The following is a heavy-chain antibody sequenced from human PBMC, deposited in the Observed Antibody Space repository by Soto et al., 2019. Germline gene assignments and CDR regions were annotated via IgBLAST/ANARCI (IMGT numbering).Heavy chain of an antibody. J-gene: IGHJ6*02. CDR1: GFTFTTHN. V-gene: IGHV3-21*06. Sequence: PGGSLRLSCAASGFTFTTHNMNWVRQAPGKGLEWVSFISSSSVYIYYADSVKGRFTISRDNAKNSLYLQMNSLRAEDTAVYYCARDGFYCTDNICYTDYYYYYGLCVWGRGTTVTVSS. CDR2: ISSSSVYI. D-gene: IGHD2-2*02. CDR3: ARDGFYCTDNICYTDYYYYYGLCV.